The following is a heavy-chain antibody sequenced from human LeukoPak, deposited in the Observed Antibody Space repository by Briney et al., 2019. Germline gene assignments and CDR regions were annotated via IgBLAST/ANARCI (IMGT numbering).Heavy chain of an antibody. D-gene: IGHD2-21*01. J-gene: IGHJ4*02. CDR1: GYTFTTYG. CDR3: ARAPVTSCRGAYCYPFDY. Sequence: GASVKVSCKASGYTFTTYGLSWVRQAPGQGLEWLGWISTYDDNIKYAQSLQGRLTLTIDTSTSTAYMELRSLTSDDTAVYYCARAPVTSCRGAYCYPFDYWGQGTLVTVSS. CDR2: ISTYDDNI. V-gene: IGHV1-18*01.